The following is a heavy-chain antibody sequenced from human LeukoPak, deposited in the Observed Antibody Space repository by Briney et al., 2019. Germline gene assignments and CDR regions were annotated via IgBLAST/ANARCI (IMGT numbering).Heavy chain of an antibody. V-gene: IGHV3-21*01. CDR3: ARDLTSIGWYYFDY. J-gene: IGHJ4*02. Sequence: GGSLRLSCAASGFTFSRYSMNWVRQAPGKGLEWVSSISSSSSYIYYADSVKGRFTISRDNAKNSLYLQMNSLRAEDRAVYYCARDLTSIGWYYFDYWGQGTLVTVSS. CDR2: ISSSSSYI. D-gene: IGHD6-19*01. CDR1: GFTFSRYS.